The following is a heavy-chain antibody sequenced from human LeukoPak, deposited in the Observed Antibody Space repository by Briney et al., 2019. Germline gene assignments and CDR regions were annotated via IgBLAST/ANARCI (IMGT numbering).Heavy chain of an antibody. CDR1: GYTLTELS. D-gene: IGHD3-3*01. CDR3: ARGHTRFTIFGVVIAPFDY. V-gene: IGHV1-24*01. Sequence: VASVKVSCKVSGYTLTELSMHWVRQAPGKGLEWMGGFDPEDGETIYAQKFQGRVTMTEDTSTDTAYMELSSLRSEDTAVYYCARGHTRFTIFGVVIAPFDYWGQGTLVTVSS. J-gene: IGHJ4*02. CDR2: FDPEDGET.